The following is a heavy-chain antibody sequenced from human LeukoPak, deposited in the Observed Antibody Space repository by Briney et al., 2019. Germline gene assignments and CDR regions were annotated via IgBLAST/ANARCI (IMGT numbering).Heavy chain of an antibody. CDR1: GFTFSSYG. D-gene: IGHD4-17*01. V-gene: IGHV3-30*18. J-gene: IGHJ4*02. CDR2: ISYGGSNT. CDR3: AKGRGTTVTAAANY. Sequence: GGSLRLSCAASGFTFSSYGMHWIRQAPGKGLEWVAVISYGGSNTYYADSVKGRFTISRDNSKNTLFLQFNSLRADDTAVYYCAKGRGTTVTAAANYWGQGTLVTVSS.